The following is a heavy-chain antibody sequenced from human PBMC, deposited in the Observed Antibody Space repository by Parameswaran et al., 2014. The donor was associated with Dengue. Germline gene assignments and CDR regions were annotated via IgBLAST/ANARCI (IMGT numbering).Heavy chain of an antibody. CDR2: IYSGGST. Sequence: PGGSLRLSCAASGFTVSSNYMSWVRQAPGKGLEWVSVIYSGGSTYYADSVKGRFTISRDNSKNTLYLQMNSLRAEDTAVYYCARDGPRDSYGYYYYYYYMDVWGKGTTVTVSS. CDR3: ARDGPRDSYGYYYYYYYMDV. CDR1: GFTVSSNY. V-gene: IGHV3-66*01. D-gene: IGHD5-18*01. J-gene: IGHJ6*03.